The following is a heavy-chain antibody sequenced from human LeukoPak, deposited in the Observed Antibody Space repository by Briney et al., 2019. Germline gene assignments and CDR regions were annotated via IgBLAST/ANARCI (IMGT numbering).Heavy chain of an antibody. D-gene: IGHD1-26*01. V-gene: IGHV3-53*01. CDR1: GFTVSSNY. CDR2: IYSGGST. J-gene: IGHJ1*01. Sequence: GGSLRLSCAASGFTVSSNYMSWVRQAPGKGLEWVSVIYSGGSTYYADSVKGRFTISRDNSRNTLYLQMNSLRAEDTAVYYCARGNPTPIVGAAAEYFQHWGQGTLVTVSS. CDR3: ARGNPTPIVGAAAEYFQH.